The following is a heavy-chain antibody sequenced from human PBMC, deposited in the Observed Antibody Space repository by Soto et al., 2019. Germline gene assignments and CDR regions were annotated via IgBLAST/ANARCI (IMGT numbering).Heavy chain of an antibody. CDR2: INPYNGNT. J-gene: IGHJ4*02. D-gene: IGHD3-16*01. CDR3: ARDWFGIDY. V-gene: IGHV1-18*01. Sequence: QVQLVQSGAEVKKPGASVKVSCKASGYTFTRYGISWVRQAPGQGLEWMGWINPYNGNTNYAQKLQGRVTMTTDTSTNTAYMALRSLRSDDTAVYYCARDWFGIDYWGQGILVTVSS. CDR1: GYTFTRYG.